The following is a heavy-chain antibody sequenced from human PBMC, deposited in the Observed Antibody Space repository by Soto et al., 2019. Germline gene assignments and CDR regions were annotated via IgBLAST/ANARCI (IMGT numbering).Heavy chain of an antibody. V-gene: IGHV4-30-4*01. J-gene: IGHJ5*02. CDR1: GGSISSGDYY. Sequence: QVQLQESGPGLVKPSQTLSLTCTVSGGSISSGDYYWSWIRQPPGKGLEWIGYIYYSRSTYYNPSLKSRVTTSVDTSKNQYSLKLSSVTAADTAVYYCARAGGDCSSTSCYTHWFDPWGQGTLVTVSS. D-gene: IGHD2-2*02. CDR2: IYYSRST. CDR3: ARAGGDCSSTSCYTHWFDP.